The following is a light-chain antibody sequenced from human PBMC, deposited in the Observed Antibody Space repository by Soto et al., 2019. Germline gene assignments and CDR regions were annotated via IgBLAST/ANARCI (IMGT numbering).Light chain of an antibody. CDR2: GAS. CDR3: QQYGSSPPYT. CDR1: HSVSSSY. Sequence: EILLTQSPGTLSLSPGERSTLSCRASHSVSSSYLAWYQQKPGQAPRLLIYGASSRATGIPDRFSGSGSGTDFPLTISRLEPEDFGVYYCQQYGSSPPYTFGDGTKVDIK. J-gene: IGKJ3*01. V-gene: IGKV3-20*01.